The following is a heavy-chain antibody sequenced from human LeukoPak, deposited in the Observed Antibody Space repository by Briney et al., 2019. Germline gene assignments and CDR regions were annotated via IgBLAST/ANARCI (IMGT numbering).Heavy chain of an antibody. D-gene: IGHD3-22*01. CDR1: GYTLTGLS. CDR2: FDPEDGET. CDR3: ATAPPNYYDSSGYYAR. J-gene: IGHJ4*02. V-gene: IGHV1-24*01. Sequence: GASVKVSCKVSGYTLTGLSMHWVRQAPGKGLEWMGGFDPEDGETIYAQKFQGRVTMTEDTSTDTAYMELSSLRSEDTAVYYCATAPPNYYDSSGYYARWGQGTLVTVSS.